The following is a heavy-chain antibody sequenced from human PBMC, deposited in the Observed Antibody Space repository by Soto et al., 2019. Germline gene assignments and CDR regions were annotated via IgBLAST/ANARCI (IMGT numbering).Heavy chain of an antibody. D-gene: IGHD6-19*01. CDR2: ISWNSGSI. Sequence: VQLVESGGGLVQPGRSLRLSCAASGFTFDDYAMHWVRQAPGKGLEWVSGISWNSGSIGYADSVKGRFTISRDNAKTSLYLQMNSLRAEDTALYYCAKDRGLVLSFYFDYWGQGTLVTVSS. CDR1: GFTFDDYA. V-gene: IGHV3-9*01. J-gene: IGHJ4*02. CDR3: AKDRGLVLSFYFDY.